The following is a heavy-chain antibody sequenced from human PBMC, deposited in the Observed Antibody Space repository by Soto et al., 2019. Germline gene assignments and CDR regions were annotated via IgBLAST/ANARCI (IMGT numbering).Heavy chain of an antibody. D-gene: IGHD4-4*01. CDR1: GFTFSSYG. CDR3: AKDLYSNYVGADY. CDR2: ISYDGSNK. J-gene: IGHJ4*02. V-gene: IGHV3-30*18. Sequence: GGSLRLSCAASGFTFSSYGMHWVRQAPGKGLEWVAVISYDGSNKYYADSVKGRFTISRDNSKNTLYLQMNSLRAEDTAVYYCAKDLYSNYVGADYWGQGTLVTVSS.